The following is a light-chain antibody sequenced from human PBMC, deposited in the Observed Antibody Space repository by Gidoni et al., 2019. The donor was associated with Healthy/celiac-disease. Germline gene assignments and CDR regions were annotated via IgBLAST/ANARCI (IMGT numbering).Light chain of an antibody. CDR1: QSISRY. V-gene: IGKV1-39*01. J-gene: IGKJ2*01. CDR3: QQSYSTPRVT. Sequence: DIEMTQSATSLSASVGDRVTITCRASQSISRYLNWYQQKPGKAPKLLIYAASSLQSGVPSRFSGSGSGTDFTLTISSLQPEAFATYHCQQSYSTPRVTFGQGTKLEIK. CDR2: AAS.